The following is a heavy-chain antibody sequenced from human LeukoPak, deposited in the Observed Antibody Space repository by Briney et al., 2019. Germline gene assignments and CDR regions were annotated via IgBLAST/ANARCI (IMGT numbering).Heavy chain of an antibody. CDR3: ARRTCRYYDSSKQLCYYYYMDV. Sequence: PSETLSLTCTVSGGSISSHYWSWIRQPPGKGLEWIGYIYYSGSTNYNPSFKSRVTISVDTSRNQFSLKLSSVTAADTAVYYCARRTCRYYDSSKQLCYYYYMDVWGKGTTVTVSS. CDR1: GGSISSHY. CDR2: IYYSGST. V-gene: IGHV4-59*11. D-gene: IGHD3-22*01. J-gene: IGHJ6*03.